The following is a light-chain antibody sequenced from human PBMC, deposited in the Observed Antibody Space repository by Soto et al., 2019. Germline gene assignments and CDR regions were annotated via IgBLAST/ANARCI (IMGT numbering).Light chain of an antibody. CDR1: QSVGSN. Sequence: EIMLTQSPATLPVSPGERATLSCRASQSVGSNLAWFQQKPGQAPRLLIYGSSTRATGIPARFSGSGSGADFTLTISSLQSEDFAVYYCQQYTSWPPITFGQGTRLEIK. J-gene: IGKJ5*01. CDR3: QQYTSWPPIT. CDR2: GSS. V-gene: IGKV3-15*01.